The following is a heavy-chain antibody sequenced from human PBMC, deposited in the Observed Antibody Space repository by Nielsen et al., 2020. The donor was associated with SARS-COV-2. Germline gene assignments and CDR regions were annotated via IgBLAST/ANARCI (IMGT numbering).Heavy chain of an antibody. D-gene: IGHD2-2*02. Sequence: WVRQAPGQRLEWMGWINAGNGNTKYSQKFQGRVTITADESTSTAYMELSSLRSEDTAVYYCARSRANYCTSPSCSTPYFYNYMDVWGKGTTVTVSS. CDR3: ARSRANYCTSPSCSTPYFYNYMDV. CDR2: INAGNGNT. J-gene: IGHJ6*03. V-gene: IGHV1-3*01.